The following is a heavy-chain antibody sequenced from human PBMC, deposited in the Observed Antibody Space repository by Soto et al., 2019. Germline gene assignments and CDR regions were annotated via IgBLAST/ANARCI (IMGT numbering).Heavy chain of an antibody. Sequence: SETLSLTCTVSGGSISSYYWSWIRQPPGKGLEWIGYIYYSGSTNYNPSLKSRVTISVDTSKIQFSLKLSSVTAADTAVYYCARGSGWYYFDYWGQGTLVTVSS. CDR3: ARGSGWYYFDY. D-gene: IGHD6-19*01. J-gene: IGHJ4*02. V-gene: IGHV4-59*01. CDR2: IYYSGST. CDR1: GGSISSYY.